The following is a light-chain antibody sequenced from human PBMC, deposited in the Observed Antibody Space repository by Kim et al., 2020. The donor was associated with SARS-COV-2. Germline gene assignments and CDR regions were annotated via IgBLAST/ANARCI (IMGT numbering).Light chain of an antibody. Sequence: QRVTISCTGSSSNIGAGFDVRWYQQLPGTAPKFLIYSKNNLPSGVPDRFSVSKSGTSASLAITGLQAEYEADYYCQSYDISLSTYVFGTGTKVTVL. V-gene: IGLV1-40*01. CDR2: SKN. CDR3: QSYDISLSTYV. J-gene: IGLJ1*01. CDR1: SSNIGAGFD.